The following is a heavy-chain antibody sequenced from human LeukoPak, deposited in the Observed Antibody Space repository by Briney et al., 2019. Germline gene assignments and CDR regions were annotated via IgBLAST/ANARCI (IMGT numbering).Heavy chain of an antibody. CDR1: GYIFTNHF. CDR2: TSPRGDST. Sequence: VASVKVSCKASGYIFTNHFVHWVRQAPGQGLEWMGITSPRGDSTTLAQRFVGRLTMTRDTSTSTVYMELSSLTSDDTAVYYCASLDTATFDYWGQGTLVTVSS. J-gene: IGHJ4*02. V-gene: IGHV1-46*01. CDR3: ASLDTATFDY. D-gene: IGHD5-18*01.